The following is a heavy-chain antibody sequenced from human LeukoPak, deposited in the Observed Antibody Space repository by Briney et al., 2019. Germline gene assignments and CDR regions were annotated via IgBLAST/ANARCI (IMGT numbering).Heavy chain of an antibody. Sequence: PSETLSLTCTVSGGSISSGSYHWSWIRQPAGKALEWIGRIYTSGSTNYNPSLKSRVTISVDTSKNQYSLKLSSVTAADTAVYYCARGGRSSGWTYYYYMDVWGKGTTVTISS. CDR1: GGSISSGSYH. CDR3: ARGGRSSGWTYYYYMDV. J-gene: IGHJ6*03. CDR2: IYTSGST. V-gene: IGHV4-61*02. D-gene: IGHD6-19*01.